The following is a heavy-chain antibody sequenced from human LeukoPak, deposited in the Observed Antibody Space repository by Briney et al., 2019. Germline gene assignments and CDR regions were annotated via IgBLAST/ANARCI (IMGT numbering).Heavy chain of an antibody. CDR1: GFTFSSYG. J-gene: IGHJ4*02. CDR3: AREARGSSSWYYFDY. Sequence: GGSLRLSCAASGFTFSSYGMHGVRQAPGKGLEWVAVIWYGGSNKYYADSVKGRLTISRDNSKNTLYLQMNSLRAEDTAVYDCAREARGSSSWYYFDYWGQGTLVTGSS. V-gene: IGHV3-33*01. D-gene: IGHD6-13*01. CDR2: IWYGGSNK.